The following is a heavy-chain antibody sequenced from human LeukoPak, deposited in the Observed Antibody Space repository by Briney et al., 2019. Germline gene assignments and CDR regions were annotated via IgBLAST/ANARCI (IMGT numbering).Heavy chain of an antibody. CDR3: AKSVAGYYYYGMDV. Sequence: PGGSLRLSCAASGFTFSSYAMSWVRQAPGKGLEWVSAISGSGGSTYYADSVKGRFTISRDNSKNTLYLQMNSLRAEDTAVYYCAKSVAGYYYYGMDVWGRGTTVTVSS. CDR1: GFTFSSYA. V-gene: IGHV3-23*01. CDR2: ISGSGGST. D-gene: IGHD4-23*01. J-gene: IGHJ6*02.